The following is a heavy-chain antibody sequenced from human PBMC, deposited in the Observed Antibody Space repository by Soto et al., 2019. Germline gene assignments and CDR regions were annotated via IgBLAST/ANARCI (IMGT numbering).Heavy chain of an antibody. D-gene: IGHD6-13*01. V-gene: IGHV3-21*01. CDR2: ISSRSSYI. CDR3: ARDLEQLVPYYYYGMDV. J-gene: IGHJ6*02. CDR1: GFTFSSYS. Sequence: EVQLGESGGGLVKPGGSLRLSCAASGFTFSSYSMNWVRQAPGTGLEWVSSISSRSSYIYYADSVKGRFTISRDNAKNSLYLQMNSLRAEDTAVYYCARDLEQLVPYYYYGMDVWGQGTTVTVSS.